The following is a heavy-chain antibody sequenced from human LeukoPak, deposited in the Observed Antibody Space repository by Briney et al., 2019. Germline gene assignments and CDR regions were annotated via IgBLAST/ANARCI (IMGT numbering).Heavy chain of an antibody. CDR1: GGSISSSSYY. CDR3: ARHLTIFGAVSPFDY. D-gene: IGHD3-3*01. CDR2: IYYSGST. J-gene: IGHJ4*02. Sequence: PSETLSLTCTVSGGSISSSSYYWGWIRQPPGKGLEWIGSIYYSGSTYYNPSLKSRVTISVDTSKNQFSLKLSSVTAADTAVYYCARHLTIFGAVSPFDYWGQGTLVTVSS. V-gene: IGHV4-39*01.